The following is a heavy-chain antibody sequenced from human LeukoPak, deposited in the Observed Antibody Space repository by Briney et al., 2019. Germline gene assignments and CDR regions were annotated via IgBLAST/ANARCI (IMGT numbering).Heavy chain of an antibody. V-gene: IGHV1-69*01. CDR1: GGTFSSYD. J-gene: IGHJ3*02. D-gene: IGHD5-18*01. Sequence: SVEVSCKASGGTFSSYDISWVRQAPGQGLEWMGGIIPIFGTANYAQKFQGRVTITADESASTAYMELSSLRSEDTAVYYCAGGYSYGYFFVPTDAFDIWGQGTMVTVSS. CDR3: AGGYSYGYFFVPTDAFDI. CDR2: IIPIFGTA.